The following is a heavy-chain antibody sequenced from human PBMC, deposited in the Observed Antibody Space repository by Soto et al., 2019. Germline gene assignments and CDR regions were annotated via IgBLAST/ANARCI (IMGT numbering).Heavy chain of an antibody. CDR3: ARFFGYCSSTSCSHWFDP. Sequence: QVQLVQSGAEVKKPGASVKVSCKASGYTFTRYDINWVRQATGQGLEWMGWMNPNSGNTGYAQKFQGRVTMTRNTSISTAYMELSSLRSEDTAVYYCARFFGYCSSTSCSHWFDPWGQGTLVTVSS. V-gene: IGHV1-8*01. CDR2: MNPNSGNT. J-gene: IGHJ5*02. D-gene: IGHD2-2*03. CDR1: GYTFTRYD.